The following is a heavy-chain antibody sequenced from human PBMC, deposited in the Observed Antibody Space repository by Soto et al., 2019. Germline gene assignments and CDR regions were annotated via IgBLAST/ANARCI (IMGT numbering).Heavy chain of an antibody. CDR2: IIPIFGTA. CDR3: ARGSGSYYRPSYYYYGMDV. D-gene: IGHD3-10*01. CDR1: GGTFSSYA. V-gene: IGHV1-69*13. Sequence: SVKVSCKASGGTFSSYAISWVRQAPGQGLEWMGGIIPIFGTANYAQKFQGRVTITADESTSTAYMELSSLRSEDTAVYYCARGSGSYYRPSYYYYGMDVWGQGTTVTVSS. J-gene: IGHJ6*02.